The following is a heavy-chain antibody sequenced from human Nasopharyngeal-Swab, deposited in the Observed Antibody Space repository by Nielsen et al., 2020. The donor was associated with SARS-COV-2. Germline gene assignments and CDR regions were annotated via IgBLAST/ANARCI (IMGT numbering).Heavy chain of an antibody. D-gene: IGHD3-3*01. V-gene: IGHV4-59*01. Sequence: SETLSLTCTVSGGSISSYYWSWIRQPPGKGLEWIGYIYYSGSTNYNPSLKSRVTISVDTSKNQFSLKLSSVTAADTAVYYCAREAITIFGVAPFDYDYYYMDVWGKGTTVTVSS. J-gene: IGHJ6*03. CDR2: IYYSGST. CDR3: AREAITIFGVAPFDYDYYYMDV. CDR1: GGSISSYY.